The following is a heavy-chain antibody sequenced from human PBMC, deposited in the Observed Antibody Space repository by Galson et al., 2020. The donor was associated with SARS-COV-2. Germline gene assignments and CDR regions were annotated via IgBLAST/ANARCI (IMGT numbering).Heavy chain of an antibody. CDR3: ARYYYDGSGYYEDWFDP. CDR1: GGSISSSSYY. V-gene: IGHV4-39*01. CDR2: IYYSGST. J-gene: IGHJ5*02. Sequence: SETLSLTCTVSGGSISSSSYYWGWIRQPPGKGLEWIGSIYYSGSTYYNPSLKSRVTISVDTSKNQFSLKLSSVTAADTALYYCARYYYDGSGYYEDWFDPWGQGTLVTVSS. D-gene: IGHD3-22*01.